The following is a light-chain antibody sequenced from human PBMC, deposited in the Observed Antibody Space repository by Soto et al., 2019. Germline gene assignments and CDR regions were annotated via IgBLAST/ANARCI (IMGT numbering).Light chain of an antibody. Sequence: QLVLTQPPSVSVAPGQKVTISCSGSSSNIGSNYVSWYQQLPGTAPKLLIYDDNKRPSGIPDRFSGSKSGTSATLGITGLQTGDEADYYCGTWDSSLSAGVFGGGTKLTVL. V-gene: IGLV1-51*01. CDR3: GTWDSSLSAGV. CDR2: DDN. J-gene: IGLJ2*01. CDR1: SSNIGSNY.